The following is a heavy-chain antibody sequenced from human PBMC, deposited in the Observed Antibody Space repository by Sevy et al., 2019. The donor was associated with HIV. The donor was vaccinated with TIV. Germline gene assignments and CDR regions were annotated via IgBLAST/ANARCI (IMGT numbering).Heavy chain of an antibody. Sequence: GESLKISCAASGFPFSSYAMSWVRQAPGKGLEWVSTISGSGGSAYYADSVKGRFTISRDNSKNTLFLQMHSLRAEDTAVYYCAKGLRGTTTNNWFDPWGQRTLVTVSS. CDR1: GFPFSSYA. J-gene: IGHJ5*02. D-gene: IGHD4-17*01. CDR2: ISGSGGSA. V-gene: IGHV3-23*01. CDR3: AKGLRGTTTNNWFDP.